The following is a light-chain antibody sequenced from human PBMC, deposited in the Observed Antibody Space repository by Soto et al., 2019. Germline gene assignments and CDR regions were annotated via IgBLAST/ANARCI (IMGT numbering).Light chain of an antibody. J-gene: IGKJ1*01. Sequence: DIQMTQSPSSLSASVEDRVIITCRASQSISNHLNWYQQKPGKAPKLLIFAASSLQSGVPSRFSGSRSGTDFTLTISSLQPEDFATYYCQQSYSSPPTFGQGNKVEIK. V-gene: IGKV1-39*01. CDR3: QQSYSSPPT. CDR1: QSISNH. CDR2: AAS.